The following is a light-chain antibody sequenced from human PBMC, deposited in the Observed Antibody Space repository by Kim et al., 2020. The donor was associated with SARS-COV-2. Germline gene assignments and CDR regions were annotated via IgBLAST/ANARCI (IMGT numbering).Light chain of an antibody. CDR2: SNN. CDR1: SSNSGSNT. CDR3: AAWDDSLNGPVV. V-gene: IGLV1-44*01. J-gene: IGLJ2*01. Sequence: QSVTVSCSGSSSNSGSNTVNWYQQRPGTTPKLLIYSNNQRPSGVPDRFSGSKSGTSASLAISGLQSEDEADYYCAAWDDSLNGPVVFGGGTQLTVL.